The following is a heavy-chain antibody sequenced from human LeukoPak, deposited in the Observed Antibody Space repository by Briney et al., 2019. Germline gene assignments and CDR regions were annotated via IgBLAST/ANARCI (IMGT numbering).Heavy chain of an antibody. CDR1: GFTFSSLR. V-gene: IGHV3-7*01. CDR3: ARDHETPGLVFDN. J-gene: IGHJ4*02. CDR2: IKQDGSEI. D-gene: IGHD6-19*01. Sequence: PGGSRRRYSAAAGFTFSSLRRSRVRQAPGKGLQWVANIKQDGSEIYYVYSVKGRFTISRDNAKNLLYLQMNSLRGEDTAIYYCARDHETPGLVFDNWGQGTLVTVS.